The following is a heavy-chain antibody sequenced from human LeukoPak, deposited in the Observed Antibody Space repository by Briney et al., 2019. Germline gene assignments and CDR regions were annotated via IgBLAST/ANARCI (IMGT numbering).Heavy chain of an antibody. CDR1: GFTFSSYW. CDR3: AKDRTRIVAVAAGDYFDY. Sequence: PGGSLRLSCAASGFTFSSYWMSWVRQAPGKGLEWVANIKQDGSEKYYADSVKGRFTISRDNSKNTLYLQMNSLRAEDTAVYYCAKDRTRIVAVAAGDYFDYWGQGTLVTVSS. D-gene: IGHD6-19*01. CDR2: IKQDGSEK. J-gene: IGHJ4*02. V-gene: IGHV3-7*01.